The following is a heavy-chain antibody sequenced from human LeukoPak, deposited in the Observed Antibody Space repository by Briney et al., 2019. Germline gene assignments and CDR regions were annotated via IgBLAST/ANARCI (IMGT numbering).Heavy chain of an antibody. CDR1: GGSISSGGYY. D-gene: IGHD5-24*01. Sequence: PSETLSLTCTVSGGSISSGGYYWSWIRQHPGKGLEWIGYIYYSGSTYYNPSLKSRVTISVDTSKNQFSLKLSSVTAADTAVYYCARERWLQKITDYWGQGTLVTVSS. V-gene: IGHV4-31*03. CDR2: IYYSGST. J-gene: IGHJ4*02. CDR3: ARERWLQKITDY.